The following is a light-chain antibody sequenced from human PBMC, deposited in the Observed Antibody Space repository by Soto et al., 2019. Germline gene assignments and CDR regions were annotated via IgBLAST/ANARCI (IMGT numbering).Light chain of an antibody. CDR2: YDS. V-gene: IGLV3-21*04. J-gene: IGLJ2*01. CDR1: NIGSKS. CDR3: QVWDSSSDHPRV. Sequence: YELTQPPSVSVAPGKTARITCGGTNIGSKSVHWYQQKPGQAPVLVIYYDSDRPSGIPERFSGSNSGNTATLTISRVEAGDEADYYCQVWDSSSDHPRVFGGGTQLTVL.